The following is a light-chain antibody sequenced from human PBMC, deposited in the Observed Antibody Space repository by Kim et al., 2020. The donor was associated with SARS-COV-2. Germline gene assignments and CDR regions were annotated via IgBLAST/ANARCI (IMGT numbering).Light chain of an antibody. CDR3: QAWDRNTWV. CDR2: QDD. CDR1: KLGDKY. J-gene: IGLJ3*02. Sequence: SYELTQPPSVSVSPGQTATIACSGDKLGDKYVFWYQQRPGQSPILVLYQDDKRPSGIPERFSGSNSGNTATLIITETQAMDEADYFCQAWDRNTWVFGGG. V-gene: IGLV3-1*01.